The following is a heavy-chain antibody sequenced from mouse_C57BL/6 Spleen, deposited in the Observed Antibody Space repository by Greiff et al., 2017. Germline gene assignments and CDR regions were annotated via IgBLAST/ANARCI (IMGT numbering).Heavy chain of an antibody. D-gene: IGHD2-14*01. V-gene: IGHV5-17*01. J-gene: IGHJ2*01. Sequence: EVKLMESGGGLVKPGGSLKLSCAASGFTFSDYGMHWVRQAPEKGLEWVAYISSGSSTIYYADTVKGRFTISRDNAKNTLFLQMTSLRSEDTAMYYCARGTRPYFDYWGQGTTRTVSS. CDR3: ARGTRPYFDY. CDR2: ISSGSSTI. CDR1: GFTFSDYG.